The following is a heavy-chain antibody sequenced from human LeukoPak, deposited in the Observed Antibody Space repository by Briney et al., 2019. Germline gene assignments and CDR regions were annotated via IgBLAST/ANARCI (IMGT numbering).Heavy chain of an antibody. CDR3: TTDVYDSSGVGY. J-gene: IGHJ4*02. CDR2: IKSKTDGGTT. CDR1: GFTFSNAW. Sequence: PGGSLKLSCAASGFTFSNAWMSWVRQAPGKGLEWVGRIKSKTDGGTTDYAAPVKGRFTISRDDSKNTLYLQMNSLKTEDTAVYYCTTDVYDSSGVGYWGQGTLVTVSS. D-gene: IGHD3-22*01. V-gene: IGHV3-15*01.